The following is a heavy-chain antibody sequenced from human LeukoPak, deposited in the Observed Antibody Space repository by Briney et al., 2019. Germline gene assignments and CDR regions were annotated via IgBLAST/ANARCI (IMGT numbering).Heavy chain of an antibody. D-gene: IGHD6-13*01. CDR1: GGSISSGGYY. J-gene: IGHJ6*02. Sequence: SETLSLTCTVSGGSISSGGYYWSWIRQHPGKGLEWIVYIYYSGSTYYNPSLKSRVTISVDTSKNQFSLKLSSVTAADTAVYYCARDGPSSSWYVDYYNGMDVWGQGTTVTVSS. CDR3: ARDGPSSSWYVDYYNGMDV. CDR2: IYYSGST. V-gene: IGHV4-31*03.